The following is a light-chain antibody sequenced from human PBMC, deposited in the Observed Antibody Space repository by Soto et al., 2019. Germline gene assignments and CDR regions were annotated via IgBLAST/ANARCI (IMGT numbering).Light chain of an antibody. J-gene: IGKJ2*01. CDR3: QQYNSYSLWT. Sequence: DIQMTQSPSTLSASVGDRVTITCRASQSISSWLAWYQQKPGKAPKLLIYKASSLESGVPSRFSGSRSGTEFTLTISSLQPDDFATYYCQQYNSYSLWTFGQGTKLEIK. CDR1: QSISSW. CDR2: KAS. V-gene: IGKV1-5*03.